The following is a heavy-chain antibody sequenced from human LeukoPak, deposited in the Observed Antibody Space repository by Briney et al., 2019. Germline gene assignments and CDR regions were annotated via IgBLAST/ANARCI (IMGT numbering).Heavy chain of an antibody. Sequence: GGSLRLSCAASGFTVSNSYMSWVRQAPGKGLEWVSMIYVGGSTFYAGSVKGRFTISRDNSKNTLYLQMNSLRAEDTAVYYCARVGYYGSGSWGQGTLVTVSS. CDR3: ARVGYYGSGS. CDR1: GFTVSNSY. CDR2: IYVGGST. V-gene: IGHV3-53*01. D-gene: IGHD3-10*01. J-gene: IGHJ4*02.